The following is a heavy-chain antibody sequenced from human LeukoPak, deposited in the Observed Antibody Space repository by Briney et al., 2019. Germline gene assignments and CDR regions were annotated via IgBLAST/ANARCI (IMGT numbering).Heavy chain of an antibody. CDR3: ARFMDPYYFDY. Sequence: PSETLSLTCAVYGGSFSGYYWSWIRQPPGKGLEWIGEINHSGSTNYNPSLKSRVTISVDTSKNQSSLKLSSVTAADTAVYYCARFMDPYYFDYWGQGTLVTVSS. J-gene: IGHJ4*02. V-gene: IGHV4-34*01. D-gene: IGHD2-2*03. CDR2: INHSGST. CDR1: GGSFSGYY.